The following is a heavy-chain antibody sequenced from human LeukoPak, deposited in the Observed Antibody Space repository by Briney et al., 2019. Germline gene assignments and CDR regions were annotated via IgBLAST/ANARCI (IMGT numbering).Heavy chain of an antibody. CDR1: GSTFDDYA. CDR3: AKVGVGSSSYYYYYGMDV. J-gene: IGHJ6*02. D-gene: IGHD1-26*01. Sequence: GGSLRLSCATSGSTFDDYAIHWVRQAPGKGLEWVSFISGDGGRTYYADSVKGRFTISRDNSKKSLYLQMNSLRTEDTALYYCAKVGVGSSSYYYYYGMDVWGQGTTATVSS. CDR2: ISGDGGRT. V-gene: IGHV3-43*02.